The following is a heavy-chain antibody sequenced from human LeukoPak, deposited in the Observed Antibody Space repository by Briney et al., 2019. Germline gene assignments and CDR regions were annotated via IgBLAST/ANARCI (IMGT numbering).Heavy chain of an antibody. J-gene: IGHJ5*02. V-gene: IGHV3-23*01. CDR2: INDNGGST. D-gene: IGHD4-17*01. CDR3: AKGGDYGLTNWFDP. CDR1: GFTFSTFA. Sequence: GGSLRLSCAASGFTFSTFAMSWVRQAPGKGLEWVSAINDNGGSTYYADSVKGRFTISRDNSKNTLFLQMNSLRAEDTAVYYCAKGGDYGLTNWFDPWGQGTLVTVSS.